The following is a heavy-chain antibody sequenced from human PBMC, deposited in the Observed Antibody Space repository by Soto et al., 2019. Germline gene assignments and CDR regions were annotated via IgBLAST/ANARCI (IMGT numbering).Heavy chain of an antibody. CDR1: GFTFGGYA. J-gene: IGHJ6*02. CDR2: IRTKAFGGTP. CDR3: TRDPPFDDSDYYYYGMDV. Sequence: AGGSLRLSCTASGFTFGGYAMTWFRQAPGKGLEWVGFIRTKAFGGTPEYAASVKGRFTISRDDSKSIAYLQMNSLKTEDTAVYYCTRDPPFDDSDYYYYGMDVWGQGTKVTVSS. V-gene: IGHV3-49*03. D-gene: IGHD3-3*01.